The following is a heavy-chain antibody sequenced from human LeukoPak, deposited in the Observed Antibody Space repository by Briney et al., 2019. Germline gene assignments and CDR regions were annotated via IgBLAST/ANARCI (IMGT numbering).Heavy chain of an antibody. V-gene: IGHV1-2*02. CDR2: INPNSGGT. CDR3: ARDGRYYGSGSYWSFYYYYMDV. D-gene: IGHD3-10*01. J-gene: IGHJ6*03. Sequence: ASVKVSCKASGYTFTGYYMHWVRQAPGQGLEWMGWINPNSGGTNYAQKFQGRVTMTRDTSISTAYMELSRLRSDDTAVYYCARDGRYYGSGSYWSFYYYYMDVWGKGTTVTISS. CDR1: GYTFTGYY.